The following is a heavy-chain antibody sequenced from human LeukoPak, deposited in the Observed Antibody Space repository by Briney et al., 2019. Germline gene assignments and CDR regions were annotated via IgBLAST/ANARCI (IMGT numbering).Heavy chain of an antibody. Sequence: KPSGTLSLTCVVSGGSVSSSNWWTWVRQSPGKGLEWIGEISHREDINYNPSLKSRVTISLDRSKNHFSLNLRFVTAADTAVYYCANSRPFCHVNWGQGTLVTVSS. CDR1: GGSVSSSNW. CDR3: ANSRPFCHVN. V-gene: IGHV4-4*02. CDR2: ISHREDI. J-gene: IGHJ4*02. D-gene: IGHD6-6*01.